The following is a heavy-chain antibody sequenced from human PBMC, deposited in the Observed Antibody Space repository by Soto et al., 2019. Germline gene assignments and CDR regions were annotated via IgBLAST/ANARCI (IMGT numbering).Heavy chain of an antibody. J-gene: IGHJ4*02. Sequence: QVQLVQSGAEVKKPGSSVRVSCKASGDTFTFYSINWVRQAPGLGLEWMGRINPILSMSNYAQRFQGRVTMTADKSTRTAYMELSSLRSEGTAMYYCASSYGSGYRAFDYWGQGALVTVSS. CDR2: INPILSMS. CDR3: ASSYGSGYRAFDY. V-gene: IGHV1-69*02. D-gene: IGHD3-10*01. CDR1: GDTFTFYS.